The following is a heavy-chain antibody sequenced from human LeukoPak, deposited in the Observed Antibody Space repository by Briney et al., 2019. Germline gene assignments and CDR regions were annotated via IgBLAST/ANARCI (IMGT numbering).Heavy chain of an antibody. CDR1: GFTVSSSY. CDR2: MYSGGNT. CDR3: ARVQAVFQNCDY. Sequence: GGSLRLSCAASGFTVSSSYISWVRQAPGKGLEWVSVMYSGGNTYYADSVKGRFTISRDKSKNTLYLQMNSLRAEDTAVYHCARVQAVFQNCDYWGQGTLVTVSS. J-gene: IGHJ4*02. V-gene: IGHV3-66*01.